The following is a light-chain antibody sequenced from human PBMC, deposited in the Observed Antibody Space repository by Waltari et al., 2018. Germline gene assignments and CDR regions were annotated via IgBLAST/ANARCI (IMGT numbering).Light chain of an antibody. CDR1: QSISVY. CDR3: QKYGTLPAT. CDR2: EAS. J-gene: IGKJ1*01. V-gene: IGKV3-20*01. Sequence: EIVLTQSPGTLSLSQGERATLPRRASQSISVYLAWYQQKVGQPPRLLIYEASSRATGIPDRFSGSGSGTDFSLTISRLEPEDFAVYYCQKYGTLPATFGQGTKVEIK.